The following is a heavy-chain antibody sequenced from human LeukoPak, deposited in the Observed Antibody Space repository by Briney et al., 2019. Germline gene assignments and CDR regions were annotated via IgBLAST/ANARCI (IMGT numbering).Heavy chain of an antibody. CDR3: AREGYSSSWYYFDY. Sequence: GGSLRLSCAASGFTVSSNYMSWVRQAPEKGLEWVSVIYSGGSTYYADSVKGRFTISRDNSKTTLYLQMNSLRAEDTAVYYCAREGYSSSWYYFDYWGQGTLVTVSS. D-gene: IGHD6-13*01. J-gene: IGHJ4*02. V-gene: IGHV3-53*01. CDR1: GFTVSSNY. CDR2: IYSGGST.